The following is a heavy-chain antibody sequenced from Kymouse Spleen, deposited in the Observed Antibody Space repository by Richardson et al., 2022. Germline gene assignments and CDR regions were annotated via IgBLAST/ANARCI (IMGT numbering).Heavy chain of an antibody. CDR1: GFTFSSYW. D-gene: IGHD3-10*01. V-gene: IGHV3-7*01. CDR3: ARGHYYGSGSVGMDV. CDR2: IKQDGSEK. J-gene: IGHJ6*02. Sequence: EVQLVESGGGLVQPGGSLRLSCAASGFTFSSYWMSWVRQAPGKGLEWVANIKQDGSEKYYVDSVKGRFTISRDNAKNSLYLQMNSLRAEDTAVYYCARGHYYGSGSVGMDVWGQGTTVTVSS.